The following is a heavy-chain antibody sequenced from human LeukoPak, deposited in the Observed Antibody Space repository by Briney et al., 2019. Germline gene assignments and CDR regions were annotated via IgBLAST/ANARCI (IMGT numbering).Heavy chain of an antibody. V-gene: IGHV1-24*01. CDR1: GYTLTELS. CDR2: FDPEDGEK. CDR3: ATKVHYDSSGYLVHAFDI. J-gene: IGHJ3*02. Sequence: ASVKVSCKVSGYTLTELSMHWVRQAPGKGREWMGGFDPEDGEKIYAQKFQGRVTMTEDTSKDTAYMELSSLRSEDTAVYYCATKVHYDSSGYLVHAFDIWGQGTMVTVSS. D-gene: IGHD3-22*01.